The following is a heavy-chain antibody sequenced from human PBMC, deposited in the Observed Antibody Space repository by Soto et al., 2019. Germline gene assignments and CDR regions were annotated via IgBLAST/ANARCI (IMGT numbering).Heavy chain of an antibody. V-gene: IGHV1-69*01. J-gene: IGHJ6*02. CDR3: ARTPNHFVEALGENTYYYGLDV. CDR2: IIPMFGTS. D-gene: IGHD2-21*01. CDR1: ERTFSSYG. Sequence: QVQLVQSGAEVKKPGSSVKVSCKASERTFSSYGLSWVRQAPGQGLEWLGAIIPMFGTSNYAQNFQGRVTITADEFTSTAYMELSSLTSEDTAVYFCARTPNHFVEALGENTYYYGLDVWGQGTTVTVSS.